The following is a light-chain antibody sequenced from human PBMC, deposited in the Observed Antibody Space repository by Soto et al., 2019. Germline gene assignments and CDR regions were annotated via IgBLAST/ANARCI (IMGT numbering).Light chain of an antibody. CDR2: GAS. CDR3: QQYNNWPPWT. CDR1: QSVSSN. J-gene: IGKJ1*01. V-gene: IGKV3-15*01. Sequence: EIVMTQYPATLSVSPGERATLSCRASQSVSSNLAWYQQKPGQAPRLLIYGASTRATGIPARFSGSGSGTEFTLTISSLQSEDFAVYYCQQYNNWPPWTFGQGTKVDSK.